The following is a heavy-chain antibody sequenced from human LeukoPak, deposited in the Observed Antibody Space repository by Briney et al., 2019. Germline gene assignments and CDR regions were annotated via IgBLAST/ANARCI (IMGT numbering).Heavy chain of an antibody. CDR2: ISAYNGNT. D-gene: IGHD5-18*01. CDR3: ARDSGTAMVKGYYYYYYMDV. J-gene: IGHJ6*03. V-gene: IGHV1-18*01. CDR1: GYTFTSYG. Sequence: WASVKVSCKASGYTFTSYGISWVRQAPGQGLEWMGWISAYNGNTNYAQKLQGRVTMTTDTSTSTAYMELRSLRSVDTAVYYCARDSGTAMVKGYYYYYYMDVWGKGTTVTVSS.